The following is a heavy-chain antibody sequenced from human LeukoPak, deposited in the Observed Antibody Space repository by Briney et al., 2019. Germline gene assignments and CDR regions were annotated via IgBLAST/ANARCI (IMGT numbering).Heavy chain of an antibody. J-gene: IGHJ5*02. CDR2: IHYSGTT. CDR3: ARTGGYMVRGVQNWFDP. V-gene: IGHV4-39*01. CDR1: GGAISSSSYY. Sequence: SETLSLTCTVSGGAISSSSYYWGWIRQPPGMGPEWIGSIHYSGTTYYNPSLKSRVIISVDTSKNQFSLKLSSVTAADTAVYYCARTGGYMVRGVQNWFDPWGQGTLVIVSS. D-gene: IGHD3-10*01.